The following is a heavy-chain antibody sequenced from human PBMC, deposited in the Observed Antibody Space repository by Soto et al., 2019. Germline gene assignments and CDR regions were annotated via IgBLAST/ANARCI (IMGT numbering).Heavy chain of an antibody. Sequence: SVKVSCKASGGTFSSYAISWVRQAPGQGLEWMGGIIPIFGTANYAQKFQGRVTITADESTSTAYMELSSLRSEDTAVYYCASTPEWELAVSPYYFDYWGQGTLVTVSS. J-gene: IGHJ4*02. CDR1: GGTFSSYA. V-gene: IGHV1-69*13. CDR2: IIPIFGTA. D-gene: IGHD1-26*01. CDR3: ASTPEWELAVSPYYFDY.